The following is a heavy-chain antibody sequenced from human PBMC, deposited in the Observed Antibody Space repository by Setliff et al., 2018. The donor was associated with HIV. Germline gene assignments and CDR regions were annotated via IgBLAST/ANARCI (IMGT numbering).Heavy chain of an antibody. CDR1: GFTFSSYE. Sequence: GESLKISCVVSGFTFSSYEMNWVRQAPGKGLEWVATIKQDGSEIYYMDSVKGRFTISRDNARTSLFLEMRSLRDEDTAVYLCANLWELGAWGQGTLVTVSS. CDR3: ANLWELGA. D-gene: IGHD3-16*01. J-gene: IGHJ5*02. V-gene: IGHV3-7*03. CDR2: IKQDGSEI.